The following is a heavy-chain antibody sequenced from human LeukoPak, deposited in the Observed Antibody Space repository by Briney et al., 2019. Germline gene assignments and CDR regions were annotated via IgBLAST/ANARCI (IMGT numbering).Heavy chain of an antibody. CDR2: IYYSGST. V-gene: IGHV4-39*01. D-gene: IGHD2-2*01. CDR3: ARQGQYCSSTSCYRDLSHFDY. CDR1: GGSISSSSYY. Sequence: TPSETLSLTCTVSGGSISSSSYYWGCIRQPPGKGLEWIGSIYYSGSTYYNPSLKSRVTISVDTSKNQFSLKLSSVTAADTAVYYCARQGQYCSSTSCYRDLSHFDYWGQGTLVTVSS. J-gene: IGHJ4*02.